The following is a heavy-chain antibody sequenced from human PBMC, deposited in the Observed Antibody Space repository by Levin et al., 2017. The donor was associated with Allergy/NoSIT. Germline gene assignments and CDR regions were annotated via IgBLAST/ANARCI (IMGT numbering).Heavy chain of an antibody. Sequence: LKISCAASGFTFSSYEMNWVRRAPGKGLEWVSYISSTGSTIYSADSVKGRFTISRDNAKNSLYLHMNSLRAEDTAVYYCARQLGNFWSGYNYFDYWGQGTLVTVSS. CDR3: ARQLGNFWSGYNYFDY. CDR1: GFTFSSYE. J-gene: IGHJ4*02. V-gene: IGHV3-48*03. CDR2: ISSTGSTI. D-gene: IGHD3-3*01.